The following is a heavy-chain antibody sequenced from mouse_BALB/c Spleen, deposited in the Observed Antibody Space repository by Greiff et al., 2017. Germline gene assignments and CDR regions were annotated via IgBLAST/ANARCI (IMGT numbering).Heavy chain of an antibody. CDR3: APYRNWYFDV. D-gene: IGHD2-14*01. CDR2: IDPFNGGT. CDR1: GYSFTSYY. V-gene: IGHV1S135*01. Sequence: VQLQQSGPELMKPGASVKISCKASGYSFTSYYMHWVKQSHGKSLEWIGYIDPFNGGTSYNQKFKGKATLTVDKSSSTAYMHLSSLTSEDSAVYYCAPYRNWYFDVWGAGTTVTVSS. J-gene: IGHJ1*01.